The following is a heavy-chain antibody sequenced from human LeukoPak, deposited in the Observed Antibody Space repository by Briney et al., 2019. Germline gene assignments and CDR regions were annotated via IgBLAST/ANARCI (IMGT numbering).Heavy chain of an antibody. CDR2: IYSGGST. D-gene: IGHD3-22*01. J-gene: IGHJ3*02. Sequence: GGSLRLSCAASGFTVSSSYMSWVRQAPGKGLEWVSDIYSGGSTYYADSVKGRFTISRHNSKNTLYLQMNSLRTEDTAVYYCAKDRGLVVAHGAFDIWGQGTMVTVSS. CDR1: GFTVSSSY. CDR3: AKDRGLVVAHGAFDI. V-gene: IGHV3-53*04.